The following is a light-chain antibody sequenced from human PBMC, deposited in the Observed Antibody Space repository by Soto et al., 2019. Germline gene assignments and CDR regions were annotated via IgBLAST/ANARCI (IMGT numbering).Light chain of an antibody. CDR2: DAS. CDR1: QSVSSY. J-gene: IGKJ5*01. V-gene: IGKV3-11*01. CDR3: QQGSNWPRSTT. Sequence: EIVLTQSPATLSLSPGERATLSCRASQSVSSYLAWYQQKPGQAPRLLIYDASNRATGIPARFSGSGSGTDFPLPTSTLKPEDLAVFYCQQGSNWPRSTTFGQGTRLEIK.